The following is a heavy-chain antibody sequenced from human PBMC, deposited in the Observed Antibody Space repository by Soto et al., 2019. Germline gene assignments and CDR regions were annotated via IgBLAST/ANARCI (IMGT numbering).Heavy chain of an antibody. D-gene: IGHD5-18*01. CDR3: ARDGVDTATGYYYGMDV. CDR1: GYTFTSYG. CDR2: ISAYNGNT. Sequence: QVQLAQSGAEVKKPGASVKVSCKASGYTFTSYGISWVRQAPGQGLEWMGWISAYNGNTNYAQKLQGRVTMNTDTSTSTAYMELRSLRSDDTAVYYCARDGVDTATGYYYGMDVWGQGTTVTVSS. V-gene: IGHV1-18*01. J-gene: IGHJ6*02.